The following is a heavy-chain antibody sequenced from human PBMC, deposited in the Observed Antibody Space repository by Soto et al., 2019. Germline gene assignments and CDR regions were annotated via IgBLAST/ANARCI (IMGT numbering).Heavy chain of an antibody. CDR2: IIPIFGTA. CDR1: GGTFSSYA. Sequence: QVXLVXSXAEVKKPGSSVKVSCKASGGTFSSYAISWVRQAPGQGLEWMGGIIPIFGTANYAQKFQGRVTIXXXXXXXXXXXXXXXLRSEDTAVYYCAIKQVVAANFDYWGQGTLVTVSS. D-gene: IGHD2-15*01. CDR3: AIKQVVAANFDY. V-gene: IGHV1-69*01. J-gene: IGHJ4*02.